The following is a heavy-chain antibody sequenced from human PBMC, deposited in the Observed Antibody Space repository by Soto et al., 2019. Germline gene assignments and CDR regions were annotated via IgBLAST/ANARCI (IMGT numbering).Heavy chain of an antibody. CDR1: GSAFRTHG. J-gene: IGHJ4*02. Sequence: PGVSLLLSGAASGSAFRTHGMHWVRPAPGKGLEWVAVIWGDESKKYYADSVKGRFTISKDNSKNTLFLQMNTLRAEDTAVYYCARGAVAAGDFDYWGQGTLVT. CDR2: IWGDESKK. V-gene: IGHV3-33*01. CDR3: ARGAVAAGDFDY. D-gene: IGHD2-15*01.